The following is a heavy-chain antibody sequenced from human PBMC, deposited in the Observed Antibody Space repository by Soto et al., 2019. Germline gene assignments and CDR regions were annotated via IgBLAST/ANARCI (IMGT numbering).Heavy chain of an antibody. D-gene: IGHD3-10*01. CDR1: GYSFANYW. V-gene: IGHV5-51*01. CDR3: ARNRLRQYYYGLDV. Sequence: GESLKISCQGSGYSFANYWIAWVRQMPGKGLEWVGVIYPGDSDTRYGPSFRGQVTISADKSISHVYLQWSSLKASDTAMYYCARNRLRQYYYGLDVWGLGTTVTVSS. CDR2: IYPGDSDT. J-gene: IGHJ6*02.